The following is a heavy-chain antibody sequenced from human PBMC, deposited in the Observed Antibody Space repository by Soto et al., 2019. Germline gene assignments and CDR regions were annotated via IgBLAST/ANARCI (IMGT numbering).Heavy chain of an antibody. CDR1: GFTFSTYW. V-gene: IGHV3-74*01. J-gene: IGHJ4*02. Sequence: EVHLVESGGGLVQPGGSLRLSCAGSGFTFSTYWMHWVRQVPGKGLVWVPRINSDGSTTSYADSVKGRFTISRDNAKDTLYLQMNSLRAEDTAVYYCARVGQGRYYCDYWGQGTLVTVSS. CDR3: ARVGQGRYYCDY. CDR2: INSDGSTT.